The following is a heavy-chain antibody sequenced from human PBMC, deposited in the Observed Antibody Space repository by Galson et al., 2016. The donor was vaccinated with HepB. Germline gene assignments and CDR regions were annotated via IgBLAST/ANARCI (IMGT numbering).Heavy chain of an antibody. D-gene: IGHD1-26*01. V-gene: IGHV4-31*03. CDR3: ARNWENWYCDL. J-gene: IGHJ2*01. Sequence: TLSPTCTVSGGSITSRSHYWSWIRQLPGKGLEWIGFVHFSGSTYYNPSLNSRFPVTVDASHNQCPLRLTSVTAADTAVFYCARNWENWYCDLWGRGTLVTVSS. CDR1: GGSITSRSHY. CDR2: VHFSGST.